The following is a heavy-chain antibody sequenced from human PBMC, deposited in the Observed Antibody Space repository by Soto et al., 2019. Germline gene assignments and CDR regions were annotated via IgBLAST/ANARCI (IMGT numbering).Heavy chain of an antibody. CDR1: GGSISSAGYY. CDR2: IYSSGVT. V-gene: IGHV4-31*03. J-gene: IGHJ4*02. D-gene: IGHD2-8*01. CDR3: ATKPNGLYYFDY. Sequence: TLSLTCTVSGGSISSAGYYWSWIRQHPGKGLEWIGYIYSSGVTYYDPSLKSRVTMSVDMSKNQFSLRLSSVTAADTAVYYCATKPNGLYYFDYWGQGALVTVSS.